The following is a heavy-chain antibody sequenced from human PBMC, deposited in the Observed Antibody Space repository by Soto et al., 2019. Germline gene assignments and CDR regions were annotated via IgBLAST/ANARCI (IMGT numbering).Heavy chain of an antibody. CDR1: GFTFSSYS. Sequence: PGGSLRLSCAASGFTFSSYSMNWVRQAPGKGLEWVSSISSSSSYIYYADSVKGRFTISRDNAKNSLYLQMNSLRAEDTAVYYCARFYYDIWTGFRAHAFDIWGQRTMVTVSS. J-gene: IGHJ3*02. CDR2: ISSSSSYI. V-gene: IGHV3-21*01. CDR3: ARFYYDIWTGFRAHAFDI. D-gene: IGHD3-9*01.